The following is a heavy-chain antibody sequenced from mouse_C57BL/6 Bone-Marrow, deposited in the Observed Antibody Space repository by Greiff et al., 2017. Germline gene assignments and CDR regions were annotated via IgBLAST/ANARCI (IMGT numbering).Heavy chain of an antibody. J-gene: IGHJ4*01. CDR3: ARITTVVAMDYAVDY. D-gene: IGHD1-1*01. CDR1: GFTFSSYG. Sequence: EVQRVESGGDLVKPGGSLKLSCAASGFTFSSYGMSWVRQTPDKRLEWVATISSGGSYTYYPDSVKGRFTISRDNAKNTLYLQMSSLKSEDTAMYYCARITTVVAMDYAVDYWGQGTSVTVSS. V-gene: IGHV5-6*01. CDR2: ISSGGSYT.